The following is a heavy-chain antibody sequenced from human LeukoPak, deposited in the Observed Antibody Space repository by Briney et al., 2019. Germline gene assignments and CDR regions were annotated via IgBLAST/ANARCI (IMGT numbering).Heavy chain of an antibody. CDR2: INPNSGGT. J-gene: IGHJ4*02. V-gene: IGHV1-2*02. CDR3: ARARYSSGWYYFDY. Sequence: ASVKVSCKASGYTFTGYYMHWVRQAPGQGLEWMGWINPNSGGTNYAQKFQGRVTMTRNTSISTAYMELSRLRSDDTAVYYCARARYSSGWYYFDYWGQGTLVTVSS. CDR1: GYTFTGYY. D-gene: IGHD6-19*01.